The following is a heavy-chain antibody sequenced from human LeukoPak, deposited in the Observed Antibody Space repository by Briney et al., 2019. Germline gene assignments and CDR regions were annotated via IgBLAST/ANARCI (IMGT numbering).Heavy chain of an antibody. J-gene: IGHJ5*02. D-gene: IGHD3-9*01. CDR1: GFTFSSYG. CDR3: ARRPFRGILTGYYNGLPNWFDP. V-gene: IGHV3-30*02. CDR2: IRYDGSNK. Sequence: QPGGSLRLSCAASGFTFSSYGMHWVRQAPGKGLEWVAFIRYDGSNKYYADSVKGRFTISRDNSKNTLYLQMNSLRAEDTAVYYCARRPFRGILTGYYNGLPNWFDPWGQGTLVTVSS.